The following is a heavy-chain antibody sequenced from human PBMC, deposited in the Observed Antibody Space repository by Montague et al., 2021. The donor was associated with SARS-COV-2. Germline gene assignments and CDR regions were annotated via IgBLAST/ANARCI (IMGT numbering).Heavy chain of an antibody. CDR1: GGSISSYD. V-gene: IGHV4-4*07. CDR3: ARSTFYSSGWWDNWYFDL. CDR2: FYTTGST. Sequence: SETRSLTCTVSGGSISSYDWSWIRPPAGKGLEWIGRFYTTGSTNYNPSLKSRVTRSVDTSKNQFSLKLSSVTAADTAVYYCARSTFYSSGWWDNWYFDLWGRGTLVSVFS. J-gene: IGHJ2*01. D-gene: IGHD6-19*01.